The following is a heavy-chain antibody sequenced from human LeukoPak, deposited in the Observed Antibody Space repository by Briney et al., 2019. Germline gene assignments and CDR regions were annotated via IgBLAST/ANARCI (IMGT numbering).Heavy chain of an antibody. CDR2: INHSGST. CDR3: ARRRAYYYGSGSHYYFDY. J-gene: IGHJ4*02. CDR1: GLSFSGYH. D-gene: IGHD3-10*01. V-gene: IGHV4-34*01. Sequence: PSETLSLTCAVYGLSFSGYHWSWIRQPPGKGLEWIGEINHSGSTNYNPSLKSGVTISVDTSKNTFSLKLSSVTAADTAVYYCARRRAYYYGSGSHYYFDYWGQGTLVTVSS.